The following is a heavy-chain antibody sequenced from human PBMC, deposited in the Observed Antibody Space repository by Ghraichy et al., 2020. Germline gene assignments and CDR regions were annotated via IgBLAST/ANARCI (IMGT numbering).Heavy chain of an antibody. V-gene: IGHV4-34*01. CDR3: ARGLRFGYSSSLRLGLGEYFQH. Sequence: SETLSLTCAVYGGSFSGYYWSWIRQPPGKGLEWIGEINHSGSTNYNPSLKSRVTISVDTSKNQFSLKLSSVTAADTAVYYCARGLRFGYSSSLRLGLGEYFQHWGQGTLVTVSS. CDR2: INHSGST. CDR1: GGSFSGYY. D-gene: IGHD6-6*01. J-gene: IGHJ1*01.